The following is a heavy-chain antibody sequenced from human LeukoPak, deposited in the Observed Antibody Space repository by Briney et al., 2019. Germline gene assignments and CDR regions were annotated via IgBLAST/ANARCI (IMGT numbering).Heavy chain of an antibody. Sequence: PGGSLRLSCTASGFTCGDYAMSWVRQAPGKGLVGVGFVRSKANGGTTEYAASVKVRFTISRDDSKSIAHLQMNSLKTEDTAVYYCTRVWFGELLYYYGMDVWGKGTTVTVSS. CDR1: GFTCGDYA. CDR3: TRVWFGELLYYYGMDV. J-gene: IGHJ6*04. V-gene: IGHV3-49*04. D-gene: IGHD3-10*01. CDR2: VRSKANGGTT.